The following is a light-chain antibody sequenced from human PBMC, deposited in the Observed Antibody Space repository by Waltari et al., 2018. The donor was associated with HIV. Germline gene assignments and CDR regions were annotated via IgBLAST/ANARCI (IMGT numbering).Light chain of an antibody. Sequence: QPALTQPASVSGSPGQPITTPCPGTRRTVGGYNYVSWYQQHPGKAPKLMIYDVSKRPSGVSNRFSGSKSGNTASLTISGLQAEDEADYYCSSYTSSSTWVFGGGTKLTVL. CDR1: RRTVGGYNY. V-gene: IGLV2-14*01. CDR3: SSYTSSSTWV. J-gene: IGLJ3*02. CDR2: DVS.